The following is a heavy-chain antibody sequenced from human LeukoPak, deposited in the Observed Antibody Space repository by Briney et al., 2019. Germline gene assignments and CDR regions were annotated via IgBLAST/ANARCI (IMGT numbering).Heavy chain of an antibody. Sequence: GASVKVSCKASGYTFTSYYMHWVRQAPGQGLEWMGWINPNSGGTNYAQKFQGRVTMTRDTSISTAYMELSRLRSDDTAVYYCARAPSLQLSDYFDYWGQGTLVTVSS. V-gene: IGHV1-2*02. D-gene: IGHD5-18*01. CDR3: ARAPSLQLSDYFDY. J-gene: IGHJ4*02. CDR2: INPNSGGT. CDR1: GYTFTSYY.